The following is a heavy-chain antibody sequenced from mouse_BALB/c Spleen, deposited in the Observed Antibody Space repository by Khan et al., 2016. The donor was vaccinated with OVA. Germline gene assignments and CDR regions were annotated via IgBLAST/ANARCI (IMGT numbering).Heavy chain of an antibody. CDR3: TRGGYGSPFAY. J-gene: IGHJ3*01. CDR1: GYTFTSYY. CDR2: INPSNGGT. D-gene: IGHD1-1*01. V-gene: IGHV1S81*02. Sequence: QVQLQQSGAELVKPGASVKLSCKASGYTFTSYYMYWVKQRPGQGLEWNGEINPSNGGTNVNEKFKSKATLTVDKSSSTAYMEVSSLTSEDSAVYYCTRGGYGSPFAYWGQGTLVTVSA.